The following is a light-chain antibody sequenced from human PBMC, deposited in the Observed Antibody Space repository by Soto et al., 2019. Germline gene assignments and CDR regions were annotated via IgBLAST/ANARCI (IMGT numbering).Light chain of an antibody. CDR2: DVS. Sequence: QSVLTQPRSLSGSPGQSVTLSCTGTSSDVGGDDYVSWYQQHPGKAPKLMIYDVSRRPSGVPDRFSGSKSGNTASLTISGLQAEDEADYYCCSYAGSYTYVFGTGTKLTVL. CDR3: CSYAGSYTYV. V-gene: IGLV2-11*01. CDR1: SSDVGGDDY. J-gene: IGLJ1*01.